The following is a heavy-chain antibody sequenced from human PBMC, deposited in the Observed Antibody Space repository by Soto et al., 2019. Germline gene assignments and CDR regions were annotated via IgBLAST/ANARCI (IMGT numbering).Heavy chain of an antibody. D-gene: IGHD3-10*01. CDR1: CPSFTGYY. Sequence: SDTLSLTCAIYCPSFTGYYWSGIFQPPWEGREWMGEINHSGSTNYNPSLKSRVTISVDTSKNQFSLKLSSVTAADTAVYYCARVQRITMVRGVIGPHYYYGMDVWGQGTTVT. V-gene: IGHV4-34*01. CDR2: INHSGST. J-gene: IGHJ6*02. CDR3: ARVQRITMVRGVIGPHYYYGMDV.